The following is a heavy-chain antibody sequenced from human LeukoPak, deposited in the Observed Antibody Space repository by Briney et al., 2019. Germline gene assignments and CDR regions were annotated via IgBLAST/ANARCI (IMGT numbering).Heavy chain of an antibody. Sequence: ASVKVSCKASGYTFTSYGISWVRQAPGQGLEWMGWISAYNGNTNYAQKLQGRVTMTTDTSTSTAYMELRSLRSDDTAVYYCARDERAAYCSSTSCNTAIDYWGQGTLVTVSS. D-gene: IGHD2-2*01. CDR2: ISAYNGNT. V-gene: IGHV1-18*01. CDR3: ARDERAAYCSSTSCNTAIDY. J-gene: IGHJ4*02. CDR1: GYTFTSYG.